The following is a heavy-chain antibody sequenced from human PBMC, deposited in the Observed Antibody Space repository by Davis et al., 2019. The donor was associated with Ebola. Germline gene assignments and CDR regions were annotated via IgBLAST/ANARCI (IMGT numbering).Heavy chain of an antibody. V-gene: IGHV1-3*01. J-gene: IGHJ5*02. CDR2: INAGNGNT. CDR3: ARDLGAMIQGVISYWFDP. Sequence: AASVKVSCKASGYTFTSYAMHWVRQAPGQRLEWMGWINAGNGNTKYSQKFQGRVTITRDTSASTVYMELSSLRSENTAVYYCARDLGAMIQGVISYWFDPWGQGTLVTVSS. D-gene: IGHD3-10*01. CDR1: GYTFTSYA.